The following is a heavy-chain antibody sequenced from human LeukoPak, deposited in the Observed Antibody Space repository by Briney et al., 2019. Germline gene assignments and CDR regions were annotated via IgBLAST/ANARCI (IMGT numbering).Heavy chain of an antibody. D-gene: IGHD3-10*01. J-gene: IGHJ6*03. CDR2: INPNSGGT. CDR3: ARGYYYGSGSYLKVSYYYMDV. V-gene: IGHV1-2*02. Sequence: GASVKVSCKASGYTFTGYHMHWVRQAPGQGLEWMGWINPNSGGTNYAQKFQGRVTMTRDTSISTAYMELSRLRSDDTAVYYCARGYYYGSGSYLKVSYYYMDVWGKGTTVTISS. CDR1: GYTFTGYH.